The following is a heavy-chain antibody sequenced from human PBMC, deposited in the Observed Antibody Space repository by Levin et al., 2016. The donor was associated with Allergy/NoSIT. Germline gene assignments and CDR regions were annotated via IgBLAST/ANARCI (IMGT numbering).Heavy chain of an antibody. CDR3: ARDHSVDY. Sequence: GESLKISCTASGFSFSSSEMNWVRQAPGKGLEWVSYISSSGYTIHYADSVEGRFTISRDNAKNSLYLQMSSLRADDTAVYYCARDHSVDYWGQGTLVTVSS. CDR1: GFSFSSSE. J-gene: IGHJ4*02. V-gene: IGHV3-48*03. CDR2: ISSSGYTI.